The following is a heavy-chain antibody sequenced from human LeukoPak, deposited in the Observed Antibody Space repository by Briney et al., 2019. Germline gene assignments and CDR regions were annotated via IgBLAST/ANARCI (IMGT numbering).Heavy chain of an antibody. CDR2: IYGSSGNT. V-gene: IGHV4-4*07. CDR1: GDSISSHF. J-gene: IGHJ3*02. Sequence: SETLSLTCSVSGDSISSHFWSWIRQPAGKGLEWIGRIYGSSGNTNYNPSLKSRLTMLVDTSKNQFSLKLSSVTAADTAVYYCARGSASPAALAFDIWGQGTMVTVSS. D-gene: IGHD2-15*01. CDR3: ARGSASPAALAFDI.